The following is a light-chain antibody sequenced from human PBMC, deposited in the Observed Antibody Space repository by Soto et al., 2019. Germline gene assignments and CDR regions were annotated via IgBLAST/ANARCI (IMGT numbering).Light chain of an antibody. CDR3: QQYNTYQYT. V-gene: IGKV1-5*01. CDR1: QNISPW. Sequence: DIQMTQSPSTLSASVGDRVTITCWASQNISPWLAWYQQKPGKAPKLLIYDASILEGGVPSRFSGSVSGTEFTLTISSLQPDDFASYYCQQYNTYQYTFGQGTKLEIK. J-gene: IGKJ2*01. CDR2: DAS.